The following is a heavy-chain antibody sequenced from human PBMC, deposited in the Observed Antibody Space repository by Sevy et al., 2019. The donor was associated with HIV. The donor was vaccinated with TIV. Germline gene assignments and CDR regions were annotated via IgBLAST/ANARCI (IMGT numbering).Heavy chain of an antibody. V-gene: IGHV3-30*18. Sequence: GGSLRLSCAASGFSFSRYGIHWVRQAPGRGLEWVAVISHDGGTQYYADSVKGRFTVSRDNSKYTAYLEMDSLSTEDTAVYFCAKDLFGDYGLCSVDYWGQGALVTVSS. CDR2: ISHDGGTQ. J-gene: IGHJ4*02. CDR3: AKDLFGDYGLCSVDY. D-gene: IGHD4-17*01. CDR1: GFSFSRYG.